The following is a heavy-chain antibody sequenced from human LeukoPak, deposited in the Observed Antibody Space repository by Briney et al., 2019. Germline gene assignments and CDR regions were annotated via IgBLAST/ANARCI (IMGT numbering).Heavy chain of an antibody. CDR1: GVSISSGGYS. D-gene: IGHD5-12*01. J-gene: IGHJ4*02. CDR3: ARGVYSGYDFGFDY. CDR2: IDHSWST. V-gene: IGHV4-30-2*01. Sequence: SETLSLTCAVSGVSISSGGYSWSWIRQPPGKGLEWIGYIDHSWSTYYNPSLKSRVTISVDRSKNQFSLKPSSVTAADTAVYYCARGVYSGYDFGFDYWGQGTLVTVSS.